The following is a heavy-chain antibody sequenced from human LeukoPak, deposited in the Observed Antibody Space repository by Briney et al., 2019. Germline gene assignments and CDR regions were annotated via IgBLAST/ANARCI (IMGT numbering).Heavy chain of an antibody. V-gene: IGHV1-69*13. Sequence: SVKVSCKASGGTFSSYAISWVRQAPGQRLEWMGGIIPIFGTANYAQKFQGRVTITADESTSTAYMELSSLRSEDTAVYYCARRGVAGHGTGAFDIWAKGQWSPSLQ. J-gene: IGHJ3*02. CDR1: GGTFSSYA. CDR3: ARRGVAGHGTGAFDI. CDR2: IIPIFGTA. D-gene: IGHD6-19*01.